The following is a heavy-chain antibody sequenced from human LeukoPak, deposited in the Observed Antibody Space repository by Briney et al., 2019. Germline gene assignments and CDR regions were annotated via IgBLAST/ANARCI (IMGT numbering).Heavy chain of an antibody. J-gene: IGHJ3*02. Sequence: GGSLRLSCAASGFTFSSYGMSWVRQAPGKGLEWVSAISGSGGSTYYADSVKGRFTISRDNSKNTLYLQMNSLRAEDTAVYYCAKDWDYYDSSGYYVFDAFDIWGQGTMVTVSS. V-gene: IGHV3-23*01. D-gene: IGHD3-22*01. CDR3: AKDWDYYDSSGYYVFDAFDI. CDR1: GFTFSSYG. CDR2: ISGSGGST.